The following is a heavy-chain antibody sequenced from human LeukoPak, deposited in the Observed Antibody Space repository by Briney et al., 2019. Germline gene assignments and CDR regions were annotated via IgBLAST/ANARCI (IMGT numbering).Heavy chain of an antibody. J-gene: IGHJ6*02. Sequence: GGSLRLSCAASGFTFSSYGMHWVRQAPGKGLGWVAVISYDGSNKYYADSVKGRFTISRDNSKNTLYLQMNSLRAEDTAVYYCAKDHKIYGSGSYYHYGMDVWGQGTTVTVSS. CDR1: GFTFSSYG. D-gene: IGHD3-10*01. CDR2: ISYDGSNK. CDR3: AKDHKIYGSGSYYHYGMDV. V-gene: IGHV3-30*18.